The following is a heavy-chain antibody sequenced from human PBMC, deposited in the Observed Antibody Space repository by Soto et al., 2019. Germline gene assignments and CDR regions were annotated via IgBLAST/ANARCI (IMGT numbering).Heavy chain of an antibody. CDR2: IIPILGIA. CDR1: GGTFSSYT. Sequence: SVKVSCKASGGTFSSYTISWVRQAPGQGLEWMGRIIPILGIANYAQKFQGRVTITADKSTSTAYMELSSLRSEDTAVYYCARGVYYDILTGYYGYYYMDVWGKGTTVTVSS. CDR3: ARGVYYDILTGYYGYYYMDV. V-gene: IGHV1-69*02. J-gene: IGHJ6*03. D-gene: IGHD3-9*01.